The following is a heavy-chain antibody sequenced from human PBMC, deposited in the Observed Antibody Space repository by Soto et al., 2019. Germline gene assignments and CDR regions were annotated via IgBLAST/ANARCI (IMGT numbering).Heavy chain of an antibody. CDR3: ARGLGSGWYGVWFDP. J-gene: IGHJ5*02. V-gene: IGHV4-34*01. CDR1: GGSFSCYY. CDR2: INHSGST. Sequence: SETLSLTCAVYGGSFSCYYWSWIRQPPGKGLEWIGEINHSGSTNYNPSLKSRVTISVDTSKNQFSLKLSSVTAADTAVYYCARGLGSGWYGVWFDPWGQGTLVTVSS. D-gene: IGHD6-19*01.